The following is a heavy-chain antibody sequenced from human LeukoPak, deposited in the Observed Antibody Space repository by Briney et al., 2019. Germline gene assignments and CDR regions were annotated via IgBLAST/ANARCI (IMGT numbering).Heavy chain of an antibody. D-gene: IGHD3-22*01. Sequence: EASVKVSCKASGGTFSSYAISWVRQAPGQGLEWMGGIIPIFGTANYAQKFQGRVTITADKSTSTAYMELSSLRSEDTAVYYCARDGQYYCDSSGYYPTENAFDIWGQGTMVTVSS. J-gene: IGHJ3*02. CDR3: ARDGQYYCDSSGYYPTENAFDI. CDR1: GGTFSSYA. V-gene: IGHV1-69*06. CDR2: IIPIFGTA.